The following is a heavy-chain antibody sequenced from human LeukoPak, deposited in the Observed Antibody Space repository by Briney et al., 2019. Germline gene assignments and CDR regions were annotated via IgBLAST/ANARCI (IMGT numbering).Heavy chain of an antibody. D-gene: IGHD2-21*02. CDR2: IWYDGSYK. CDR1: GFTFSSYG. CDR3: ARSRDVVVTAWAYFDY. V-gene: IGHV3-33*01. Sequence: GGSLRLSCAASGFTFSSYGMHWVRQAPGKGLEWVAVIWYDGSYKYFGDSVKGRFTVSRDNSKNTLFLQMNSLRAEDTAVYYCARSRDVVVTAWAYFDYWGQGTLVTVSS. J-gene: IGHJ4*02.